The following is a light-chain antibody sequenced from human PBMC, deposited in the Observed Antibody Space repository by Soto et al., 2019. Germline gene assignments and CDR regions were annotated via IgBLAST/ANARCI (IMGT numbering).Light chain of an antibody. J-gene: IGKJ3*01. Sequence: EIVLTQSPGTLSLSPGERATLACSTSQTINRNYLAWYQQKVGQAPRLLIHGASSRATGIPDRFSGSGYGTDFTLTISKLEPEDFSVYYCQHYCFSPRFTFGPGTKVDI. V-gene: IGKV3-20*01. CDR3: QHYCFSPRFT. CDR1: QTINRNY. CDR2: GAS.